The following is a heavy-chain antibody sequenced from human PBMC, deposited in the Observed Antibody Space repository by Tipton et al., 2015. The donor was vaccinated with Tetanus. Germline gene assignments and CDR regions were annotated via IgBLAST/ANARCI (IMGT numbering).Heavy chain of an antibody. CDR3: ARLVYCSGGSCYSSGWYYFDS. D-gene: IGHD2-15*01. J-gene: IGHJ4*02. CDR2: IYYSGST. CDR1: GGSISSRSHY. Sequence: TLSLTCTVSGGSISSRSHYWGWIRQPPGKGLEWIGSIYYSGSTYDNPSLKNRVSMSVDTSNNQFSLMLTSVTAADTAVYFCARLVYCSGGSCYSSGWYYFDSWGQGTLVTVSS. V-gene: IGHV4-39*01.